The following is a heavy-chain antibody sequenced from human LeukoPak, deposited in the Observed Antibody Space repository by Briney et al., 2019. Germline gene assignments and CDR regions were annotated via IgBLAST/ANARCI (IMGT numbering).Heavy chain of an antibody. CDR2: ISGSGGST. V-gene: IGHV3-23*01. D-gene: IGHD2-15*01. CDR3: AKGYCSGGSCYNFDY. J-gene: IGHJ4*02. CDR1: GFTFSNYA. Sequence: GGSLRLSCAASGFTFSNYAMSWVRQAPGKGLEWVSAISGSGGSTYYADSVKGRFTISRDNSKNTLYLQMNSLRAEDTAVYYCAKGYCSGGSCYNFDYWGQGTLVTVSS.